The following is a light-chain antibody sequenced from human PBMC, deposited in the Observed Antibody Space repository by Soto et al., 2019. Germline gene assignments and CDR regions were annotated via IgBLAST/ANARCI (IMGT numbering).Light chain of an antibody. J-gene: IGKJ1*01. V-gene: IGKV1-5*01. CDR2: DAS. CDR1: QSISIW. Sequence: DIQMTKSPSTLSASVGDRVTITCRARQSISIWLAWYQQKPGKAPKLLIYDASILESGVPSRFSGTGSGTEFTFSITSLQPEDFGTYYCQQCYMGWTFGQGTKVDIK. CDR3: QQCYMGWT.